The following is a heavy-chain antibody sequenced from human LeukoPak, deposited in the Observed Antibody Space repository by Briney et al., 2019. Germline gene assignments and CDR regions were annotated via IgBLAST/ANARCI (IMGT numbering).Heavy chain of an antibody. D-gene: IGHD5-18*01. J-gene: IGHJ4*02. CDR2: IYYSGST. CDR3: ARGPGYSYGNFNFDY. CDR1: GGSISSYY. Sequence: PSETLSLTCTVSGGSISSYYWSWIRQPPGKGLEWTGYIYYSGSTNYSPSLKSRVTISVDTSKNQFSLKLSSVTAADTAVYYCARGPGYSYGNFNFDYWGQGTLVTVSS. V-gene: IGHV4-59*01.